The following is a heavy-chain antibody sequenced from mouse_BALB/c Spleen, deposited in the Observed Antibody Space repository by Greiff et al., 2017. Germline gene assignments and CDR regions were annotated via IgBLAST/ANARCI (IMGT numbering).Heavy chain of an antibody. D-gene: IGHD2-10*02. CDR3: TKYGNYSWYFDV. Sequence: QVQLQQPGAELVKPGASVKMSCKASGYTFTSYWMHWVKQRPGQGLEWIGVIDPSDSYTRYNQKFKGKATLTVDTSSSTAYMQLSSLTSEDSAVYYCTKYGNYSWYFDVWGAGTTVTVSS. J-gene: IGHJ1*01. CDR1: GYTFTSYW. V-gene: IGHV1S127*01. CDR2: IDPSDSYT.